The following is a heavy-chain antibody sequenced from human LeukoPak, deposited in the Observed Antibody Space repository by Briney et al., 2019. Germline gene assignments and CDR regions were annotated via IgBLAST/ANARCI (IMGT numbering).Heavy chain of an antibody. CDR2: ISSSGSTI. J-gene: IGHJ4*02. V-gene: IGHV3-48*03. Sequence: GGSLRLSCAASGFTFSSYAMNWVRQAPGKGLEWVSYISSSGSTIYYADSVKGRFTISRDNAKNSLYLQMNSLRAEDTAVYYCARDLMDWNALGWYFDYWGQGTLVTVSS. CDR1: GFTFSSYA. CDR3: ARDLMDWNALGWYFDY. D-gene: IGHD1-1*01.